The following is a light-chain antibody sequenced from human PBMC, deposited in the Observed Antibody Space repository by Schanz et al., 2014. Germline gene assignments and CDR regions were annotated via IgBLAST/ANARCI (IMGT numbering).Light chain of an antibody. CDR2: DVS. CDR1: SSDVSASNY. CDR3: CSYANDTIWV. Sequence: QSVLTQPASVSGSPGQSIAVSCTGTSSDVSASNYVSCYLRHPGKAPKLMIYDVSNRPSGVSNRFSVSKSGNTASLTISGLQAEDEADYYCCSYANDTIWVFGGGTKLTVL. J-gene: IGLJ3*02. V-gene: IGLV2-14*03.